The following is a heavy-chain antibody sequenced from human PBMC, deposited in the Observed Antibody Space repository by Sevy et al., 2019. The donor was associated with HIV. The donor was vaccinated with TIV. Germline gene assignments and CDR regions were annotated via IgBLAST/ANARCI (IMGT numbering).Heavy chain of an antibody. V-gene: IGHV3-33*01. CDR1: GFTFSSYG. Sequence: GGSLRLSCAASGFTFSSYGMHWVRQAPGKGLEWVAVIWYDGSNKYYADSVKGRFTMSRDNSKNTLYLQMNSLGAEDTAVYYCARDRGEVVPAAINHYYYYMDVWGKGTTVTVSS. D-gene: IGHD2-2*01. J-gene: IGHJ6*03. CDR3: ARDRGEVVPAAINHYYYYMDV. CDR2: IWYDGSNK.